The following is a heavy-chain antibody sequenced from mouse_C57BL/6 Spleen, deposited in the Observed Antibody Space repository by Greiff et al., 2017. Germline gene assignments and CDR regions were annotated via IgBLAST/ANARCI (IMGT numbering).Heavy chain of an antibody. CDR1: GFTFSSYA. CDR3: ARDEPWDY. Sequence: EVNVVESGGGLVKPGGSLKLSCAASGFTFSSYAMSWVRQTPEKRLEWVATISDGGSYTYYPDNVKGRFTISRDNAKNNLYLQMSHLKSEDTAMYYCARDEPWDYWGQGTTLTVSS. CDR2: ISDGGSYT. V-gene: IGHV5-4*01. J-gene: IGHJ2*01.